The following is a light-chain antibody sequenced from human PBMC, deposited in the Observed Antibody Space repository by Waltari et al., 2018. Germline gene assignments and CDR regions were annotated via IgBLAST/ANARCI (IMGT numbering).Light chain of an antibody. CDR3: QQRNNWPDT. CDR2: DAS. CDR1: QSVGSY. Sequence: EILLTQSPATLSLSPGASVTLSCRASQSVGSYLAWYQQKPGQAPRPLIYDASNRATGVPARFSGSGSVTDFTLTISSLKPEDFAVYYCQQRNNWPDTFGQGTRLEIK. V-gene: IGKV3-11*01. J-gene: IGKJ5*01.